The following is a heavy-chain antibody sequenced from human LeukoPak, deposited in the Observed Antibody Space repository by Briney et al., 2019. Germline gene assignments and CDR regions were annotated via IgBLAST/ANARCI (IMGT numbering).Heavy chain of an antibody. Sequence: PGGSLRLSCAASGFTFSSYSMNWVRQAPGKGLEWVSSICSTSRCIFYADSVKGRFTISRDNAKNSLYLQMNSLRAEDTAVYYCARLRVRPAEMTTVSTFDNWGQGTPVTVSS. J-gene: IGHJ4*02. CDR1: GFTFSSYS. CDR2: ICSTSRCI. CDR3: ARLRVRPAEMTTVSTFDN. V-gene: IGHV3-21*01. D-gene: IGHD4-17*01.